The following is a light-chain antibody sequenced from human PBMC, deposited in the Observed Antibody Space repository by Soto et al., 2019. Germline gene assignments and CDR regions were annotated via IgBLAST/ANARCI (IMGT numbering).Light chain of an antibody. J-gene: IGLJ1*01. CDR2: DVS. V-gene: IGLV2-14*01. CDR3: SSYTSGSTLYV. CDR1: SSDVGGYNY. Sequence: QSVLNQPASVSGSPGQSITIFCTGTSSDVGGYNYVSWYQQHPGKAPKLMIYDVSNRPSGVSNRFSGSKSGNTASLTISGLQAEDEADYYCSSYTSGSTLYVFGTGTKVTVL.